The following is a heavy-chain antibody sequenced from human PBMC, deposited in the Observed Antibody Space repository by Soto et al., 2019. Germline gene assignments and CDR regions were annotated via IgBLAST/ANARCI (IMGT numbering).Heavy chain of an antibody. V-gene: IGHV4-59*01. CDR3: ARVWEAYCGGDSSPDAFDI. CDR2: IYYSGST. Sequence: SATLPLTCTVSGGSIGSYYWNWIRQPPGKRLEWIGYIYYSGSTNYTPSLKSRVTISVDTSKNQFSLKLSSVTAADTAVYYCARVWEAYCGGDSSPDAFDIWGLGTMVTVSS. D-gene: IGHD2-21*01. J-gene: IGHJ3*02. CDR1: GGSIGSYY.